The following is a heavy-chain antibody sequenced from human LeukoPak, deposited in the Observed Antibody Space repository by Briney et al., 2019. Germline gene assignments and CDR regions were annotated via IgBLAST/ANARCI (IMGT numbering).Heavy chain of an antibody. Sequence: GGSLRLSCVASGFTIDSFYMSWVRQAPGKGLEWVANIDEAGKDRYYADSVKGRFTISRDNTENSVFLDMTSLRVEDTATYFCARASPGVVFNYFDYWGQGALVPVSS. CDR1: GFTIDSFY. J-gene: IGHJ4*01. V-gene: IGHV3-7*01. CDR3: ARASPGVVFNYFDY. D-gene: IGHD2-15*01. CDR2: IDEAGKDR.